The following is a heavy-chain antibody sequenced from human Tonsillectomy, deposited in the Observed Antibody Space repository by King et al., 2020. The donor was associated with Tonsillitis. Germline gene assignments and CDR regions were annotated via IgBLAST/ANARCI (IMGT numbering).Heavy chain of an antibody. V-gene: IGHV3-21*01. CDR3: ARDPGNSASYYYYGMDV. J-gene: IGHJ6*02. D-gene: IGHD4-23*01. CDR1: GFTFSSYS. Sequence: VQLVESGGGLVKPGGSLRLSCAASGFTFSSYSMNWVRQAPGKGLEWVSSISSSSSYIYYADSVKGRFTISRDNAKNSLYLQMNSLRAEDTAVYYCARDPGNSASYYYYGMDVWGQGTTVTVSS. CDR2: ISSSSSYI.